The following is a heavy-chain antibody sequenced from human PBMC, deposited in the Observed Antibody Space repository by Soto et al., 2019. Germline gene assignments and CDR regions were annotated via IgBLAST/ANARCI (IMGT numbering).Heavy chain of an antibody. V-gene: IGHV3-64D*06. D-gene: IGHD6-25*01. J-gene: IGHJ4*02. CDR1: GFTFGRYA. CDR3: VKSATIAAAATDYFDY. CDR2: ISSNGEKT. Sequence: PGGSLRLSCSVSGFTFGRYAMHWVRQAPGKGLEYVSGISSNGEKTYYADPVKGRFTISRDNSKNTLYLQMGSLRGEDTALYHCVKSATIAAAATDYFDYWGQGTLVTVSS.